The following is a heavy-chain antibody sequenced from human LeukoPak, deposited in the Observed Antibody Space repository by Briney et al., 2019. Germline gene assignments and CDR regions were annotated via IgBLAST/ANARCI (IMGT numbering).Heavy chain of an antibody. CDR2: ISGSGGST. CDR3: ASKPGYSSYWLDP. CDR1: GFTFSSYG. J-gene: IGHJ5*02. Sequence: GGSLRLSCAASGFTFSSYGMSWVRQAPGKGLEWVSAISGSGGSTYYADSVKGRFTISRDNSKNTLYLQMNSLRAEDTAVYYCASKPGYSSYWLDPWGQGTLVTVSS. V-gene: IGHV3-23*01. D-gene: IGHD6-13*01.